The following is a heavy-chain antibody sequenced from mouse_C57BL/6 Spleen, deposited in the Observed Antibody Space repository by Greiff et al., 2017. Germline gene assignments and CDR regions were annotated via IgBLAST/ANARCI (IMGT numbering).Heavy chain of an antibody. J-gene: IGHJ3*01. CDR1: GFTFSDYY. D-gene: IGHD2-4*01. Sequence: EVQVVESEGGLVQPGSSMKLSCTASGFTFSDYYMAWVRQVPEKGLEWVANINYDGSSTYYLDSLKSRFIISRDNAKNILYLQMSSLKSEDTATYYCAREGLRRGFAYWGQGTLVTVSA. CDR2: INYDGSST. V-gene: IGHV5-16*01. CDR3: AREGLRRGFAY.